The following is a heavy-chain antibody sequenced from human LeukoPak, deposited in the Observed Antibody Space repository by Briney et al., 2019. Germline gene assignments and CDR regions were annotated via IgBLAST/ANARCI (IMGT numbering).Heavy chain of an antibody. J-gene: IGHJ6*02. CDR1: GFTFSSYS. CDR2: ISGSSNHI. V-gene: IGHV3-21*01. Sequence: GGSLRLSCAASGFTFSSYSMNWVRQAPGKGLEWVSWISGSSNHIYYADSVKGRFTISRDNAKNSLYLQMNSLRAGDTAVYYCARVAGSYYYGMDVWGQGTTVTVSS. CDR3: ARVAGSYYYGMDV.